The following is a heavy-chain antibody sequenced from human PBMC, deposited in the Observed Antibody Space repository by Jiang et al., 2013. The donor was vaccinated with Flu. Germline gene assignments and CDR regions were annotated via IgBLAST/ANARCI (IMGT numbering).Heavy chain of an antibody. CDR1: GYTFTGYY. Sequence: SGAEVKKPGASVKVSCKASGYTFTGYYMHWVRQAPGQGLEWMGWINPNSGGTNYAQKFQGRVTMTRDTSISTAYMELSRLRSDDTAVYYCARALGDYGTQPDYWGQGTLVTVSS. V-gene: IGHV1-2*02. CDR2: INPNSGGT. CDR3: ARALGDYGTQPDY. D-gene: IGHD4-17*01. J-gene: IGHJ4*02.